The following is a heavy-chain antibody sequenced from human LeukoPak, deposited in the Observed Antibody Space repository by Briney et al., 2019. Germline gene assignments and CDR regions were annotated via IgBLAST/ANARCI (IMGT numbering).Heavy chain of an antibody. V-gene: IGHV4-39*01. CDR3: ARLGGDYSKSSYYHHYYFMDI. D-gene: IGHD4-11*01. CDR1: GGSISSSSYY. Sequence: PSETLSLTCTVSGGSISSSSYYWGWVRQPPGKGLEWIGSIYYSGHTYHNPSLKSRVTISVDTSKNQFSLKLSSVTAADTAVYYCARLGGDYSKSSYYHHYYFMDIWGKGTTVTVSS. J-gene: IGHJ6*03. CDR2: IYYSGHT.